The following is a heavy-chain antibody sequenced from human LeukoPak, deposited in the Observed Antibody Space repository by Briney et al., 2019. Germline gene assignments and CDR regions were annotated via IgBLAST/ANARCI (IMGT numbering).Heavy chain of an antibody. CDR1: GGTFSSYA. J-gene: IGHJ4*02. Sequence: SVKVSCKASGGTFSSYAISWVRQAPGQGLEWMGGIIPIFGTANYAQKFQGRVTITADESTSTAYMELSSLRSEDTAVYYCARGRDGYNLGYFDYWGQGTLVTVS. D-gene: IGHD5-24*01. V-gene: IGHV1-69*13. CDR3: ARGRDGYNLGYFDY. CDR2: IIPIFGTA.